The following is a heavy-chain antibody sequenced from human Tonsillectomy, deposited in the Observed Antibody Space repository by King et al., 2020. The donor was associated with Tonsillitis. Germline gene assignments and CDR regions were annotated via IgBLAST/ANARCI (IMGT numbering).Heavy chain of an antibody. Sequence: VQLQESGPGLVKPSGTLSLTCAVSGGSISSGNWWSWVRQPPGKGLEWIGEIYHSGSTNYNPSLKSRGTISVDKSKNQFSLNLSSVTAADTAVYYCARGPAGSGEGHFDYWGQGTLVTVSS. V-gene: IGHV4-4*02. J-gene: IGHJ4*02. CDR2: IYHSGST. CDR3: ARGPAGSGEGHFDY. CDR1: GGSISSGNW. D-gene: IGHD1-26*01.